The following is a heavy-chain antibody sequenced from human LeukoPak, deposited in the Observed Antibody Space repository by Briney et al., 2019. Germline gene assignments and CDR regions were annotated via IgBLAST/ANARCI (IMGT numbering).Heavy chain of an antibody. CDR1: GFTSSSYS. Sequence: GGSMRLSCAASGFTSSSYSMGWDRPVPGKGLEWVSVISGSGGSTYYADSVKGRITISRDNSKNTLYLQMNSLRAEDTAVFYCAKRQTDYWGQGTLVTVSS. V-gene: IGHV3-23*01. J-gene: IGHJ4*02. CDR3: AKRQTDY. CDR2: ISGSGGST.